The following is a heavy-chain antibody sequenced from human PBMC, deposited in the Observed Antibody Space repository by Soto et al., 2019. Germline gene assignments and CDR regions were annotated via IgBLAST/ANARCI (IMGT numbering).Heavy chain of an antibody. CDR1: GYRFSTFS. D-gene: IGHD5-12*01. Sequence: PGESLKISCKGSGYRFSTFSIAWVRQMPGKGLEWMGMIYPGDSETRYSPSFQGQVTISADKSINTAYLQLTSLMPSDTAMYYCARRFSDRWLKNWFDSWGQGTLVTVSS. CDR2: IYPGDSET. CDR3: ARRFSDRWLKNWFDS. J-gene: IGHJ5*01. V-gene: IGHV5-51*01.